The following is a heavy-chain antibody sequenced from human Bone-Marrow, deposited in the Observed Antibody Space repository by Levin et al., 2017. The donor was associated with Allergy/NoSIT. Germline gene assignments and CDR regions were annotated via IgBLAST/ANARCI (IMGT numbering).Heavy chain of an antibody. CDR3: ARDRVYGDYLYWYFDL. CDR1: GFTVSSNY. Sequence: PSETLSLTCAASGFTVSSNYMSWVRQAPGKGLEWVSIIYSGGSTYYADSVKGRFTISRDNSKNTLYLQMNSLRAEDTAVYYCARDRVYGDYLYWYFDLWGRGTLVTVSS. D-gene: IGHD4-17*01. CDR2: IYSGGST. V-gene: IGHV3-53*01. J-gene: IGHJ2*01.